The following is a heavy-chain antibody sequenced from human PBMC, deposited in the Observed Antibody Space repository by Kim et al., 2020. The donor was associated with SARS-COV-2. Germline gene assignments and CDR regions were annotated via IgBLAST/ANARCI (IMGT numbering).Heavy chain of an antibody. V-gene: IGHV3-66*01. CDR1: GLAVSGSH. CDR2: LYSDYST. D-gene: IGHD5-18*01. Sequence: GGSLRLSCAASGLAVSGSHMSWVRQAPGKGLEWVSILYSDYSTHYAESVKRRFTISRENSKNTLYLQVNSLRAADTAVYYCADTRAYSFHHCGQGTLVTV. J-gene: IGHJ4*02. CDR3: ADTRAYSFHH.